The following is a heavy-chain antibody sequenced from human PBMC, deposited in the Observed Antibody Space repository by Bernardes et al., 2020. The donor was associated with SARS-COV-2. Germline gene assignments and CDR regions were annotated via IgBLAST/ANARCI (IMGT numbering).Heavy chain of an antibody. CDR2: ITGSGDNT. J-gene: IGHJ2*01. D-gene: IGHD6-6*01. CDR3: ATESRSSSSEWYFDL. Sequence: GGSLRLFCAASTLTFSSYAMSWVRQAPGKGLEWVSGITGSGDNTYYADSVKGRFTISRDNSKNTLYLQMNSLKPEDTAVYYCATESRSSSSEWYFDLWGRGTLVTVSS. V-gene: IGHV3-23*01. CDR1: TLTFSSYA.